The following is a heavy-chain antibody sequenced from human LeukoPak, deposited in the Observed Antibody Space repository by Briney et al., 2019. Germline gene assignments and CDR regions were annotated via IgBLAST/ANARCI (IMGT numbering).Heavy chain of an antibody. V-gene: IGHV3-30*18. Sequence: PGGSLRLSCAASGFTFSSYGMHWVRQAPGKGLEWVAVISYDGSNKYYADSVKGRFTISRDNSKNTLYLQMNSLRAEDTAVYYCAKDASPDSSWVFDPWGQGTLVTVSS. J-gene: IGHJ5*02. D-gene: IGHD6-13*01. CDR2: ISYDGSNK. CDR3: AKDASPDSSWVFDP. CDR1: GFTFSSYG.